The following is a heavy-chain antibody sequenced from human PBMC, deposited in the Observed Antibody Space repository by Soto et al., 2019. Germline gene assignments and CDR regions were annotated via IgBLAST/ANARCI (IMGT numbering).Heavy chain of an antibody. CDR2: IYYSGST. CDR1: GGSISSGDYY. CDR3: ARLPASGSYSSPFDY. D-gene: IGHD1-26*01. J-gene: IGHJ4*02. V-gene: IGHV4-30-4*01. Sequence: QVQLQESGPGLVKPSQTLSLTCTVSGGSISSGDYYWSWIRQPPGKGLEWIGYIYYSGSTYYNPSLKSRVNISVDTSKNQFSLKLSSVTAADTAVYYCARLPASGSYSSPFDYWGQGTLVTVSS.